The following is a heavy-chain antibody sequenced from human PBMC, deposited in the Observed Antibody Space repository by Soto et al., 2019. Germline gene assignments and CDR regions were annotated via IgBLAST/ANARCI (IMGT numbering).Heavy chain of an antibody. CDR1: GFTFSSYS. V-gene: IGHV3-48*01. CDR3: ARDPVFPTLGAFDI. CDR2: ISSSSSTI. Sequence: PGGSLRLSCAASGFTFSSYSMNWVRQAPGKGLEWVSYISSSSSTIYYADSVKGRFTISRDNAKNSLYLQMNSLRAEDTAVYYCARDPVFPTLGAFDIWGQGTMVTVSS. J-gene: IGHJ3*02. D-gene: IGHD1-1*01.